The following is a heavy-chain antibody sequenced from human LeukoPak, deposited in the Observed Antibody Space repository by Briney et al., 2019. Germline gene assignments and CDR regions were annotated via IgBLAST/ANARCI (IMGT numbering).Heavy chain of an antibody. CDR1: GYTFTGYY. V-gene: IGHV1-2*02. CDR3: ARDSIPRSIVVVTATLFQH. D-gene: IGHD2-21*02. J-gene: IGHJ1*01. CDR2: INPNSGGT. Sequence: ASVKVSCKASGYTFTGYYMHRVRQAPGQGLEWMGWINPNSGGTNYAQKFQGRVTMTRDTSISTAYMELSRLRSDDTAVYYCARDSIPRSIVVVTATLFQHWGQGTLVTVSS.